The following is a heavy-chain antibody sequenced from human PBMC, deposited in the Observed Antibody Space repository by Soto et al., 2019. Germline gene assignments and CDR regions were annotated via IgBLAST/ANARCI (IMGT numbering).Heavy chain of an antibody. CDR2: IIPILGIA. J-gene: IGHJ6*03. CDR1: GGTFSSYT. D-gene: IGHD2-21*01. V-gene: IGHV1-69*02. CDR3: ARGIALVSNAPNYYYYYMDV. Sequence: QVQLVQSGAEVKKPGSSVKVSCKASGGTFSSYTISWVRQAPGQGLEWMGRIIPILGIANYAQKFQGRVTITADKSTSTAYMELSSLRSEDTAVYYCARGIALVSNAPNYYYYYMDVWGKGTTVTVSS.